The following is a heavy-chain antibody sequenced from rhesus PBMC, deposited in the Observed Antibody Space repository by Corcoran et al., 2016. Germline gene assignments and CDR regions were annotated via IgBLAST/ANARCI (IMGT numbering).Heavy chain of an antibody. D-gene: IGHD4-29*01. V-gene: IGHV4-99*01. J-gene: IGHJ4*01. CDR1: GYSLSSGYS. CDR2: ISGSTGST. CDR3: ARNLYGSSIDY. Sequence: QVQLQESGPGLVRPSETLSLTCAVSGYSLSSGYSWGWIRQPPGKGLEYIVYISGSTGSTYYNPSLKSRVTISKDTSKNQFSLKLSSVTAADTAVYYCARNLYGSSIDYWGQGVLVTVSS.